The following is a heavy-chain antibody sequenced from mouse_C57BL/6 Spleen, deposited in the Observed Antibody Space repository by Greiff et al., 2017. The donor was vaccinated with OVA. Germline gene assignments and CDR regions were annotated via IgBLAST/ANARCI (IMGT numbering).Heavy chain of an antibody. Sequence: EVMLVESGGDLVKPGGSLKLSCAASGFTFSSYGMSWVRQTPDKRLEWVATISSGGSYTYYPDSVKGRFTISRDNAKNTLYLQMSSLKSEDTAMYYCARFYGSSYRDAMDYWGQGTSVTVSS. D-gene: IGHD1-1*01. CDR1: GFTFSSYG. V-gene: IGHV5-6*01. CDR2: ISSGGSYT. J-gene: IGHJ4*01. CDR3: ARFYGSSYRDAMDY.